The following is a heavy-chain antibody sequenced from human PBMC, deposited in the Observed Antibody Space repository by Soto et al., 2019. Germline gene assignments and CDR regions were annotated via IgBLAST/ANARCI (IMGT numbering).Heavy chain of an antibody. CDR1: GGSISSGGYY. D-gene: IGHD2-15*01. V-gene: IGHV4-31*03. CDR3: ARDLASSGGSWWLDP. CDR2: IYYSGST. Sequence: PSETLSLTCTVSGGSISSGGYYWSWIRQHPGKGLEWIGYIYYSGSTYYNPSLKSRVTISVDTSKNQFSLKLSSVTAADTAVYYCARDLASSGGSWWLDPWGQGTLVTVSS. J-gene: IGHJ5*02.